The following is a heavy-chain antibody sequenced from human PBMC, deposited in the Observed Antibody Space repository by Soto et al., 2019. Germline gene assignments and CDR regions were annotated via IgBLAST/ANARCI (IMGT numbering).Heavy chain of an antibody. V-gene: IGHV3-23*01. CDR2: ISGSGGST. J-gene: IGHJ4*01. D-gene: IGHD3-10*01. CDR1: GFTFSSYA. Sequence: VGSLILSCAASGFTFSSYAMSWVRQAPGKGLEWVSAISGSGGSTYYADSVKVRFTISRDNSKNTLYLQMKSLRAEDTAVYYCAKHGLNYXWGQATLFTISX. CDR3: AKHGLNYX.